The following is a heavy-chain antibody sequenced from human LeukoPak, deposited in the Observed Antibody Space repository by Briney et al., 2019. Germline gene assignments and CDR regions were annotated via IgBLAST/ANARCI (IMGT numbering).Heavy chain of an antibody. Sequence: PGGSLRLSCAASGFTFSSYWMSWVRQAPGKGLEWVANIKQDGSEKYYVDSVKGRFTISRDNAKNSLYLQMNSLRAEDTAVYYWAGEVVRPYYYYMDVWGKGTTVTVSS. J-gene: IGHJ6*03. V-gene: IGHV3-7*01. CDR3: AGEVVRPYYYYMDV. D-gene: IGHD2-2*01. CDR2: IKQDGSEK. CDR1: GFTFSSYW.